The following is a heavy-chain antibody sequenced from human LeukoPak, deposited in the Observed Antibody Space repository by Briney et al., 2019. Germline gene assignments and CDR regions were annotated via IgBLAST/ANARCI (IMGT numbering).Heavy chain of an antibody. CDR3: ARGNLEIMAGIGDY. J-gene: IGHJ4*02. CDR1: GGTFSSYA. Sequence: ASVKVSCKASGGTFSSYAISWVRQAPGQRLEWMGWINAGNGNTKYSQKFQGRVTITRDTSASTAYMELSSLRSEDTAVYYCARGNLEIMAGIGDYWGQGTLVTVSS. CDR2: INAGNGNT. D-gene: IGHD6-19*01. V-gene: IGHV1-3*01.